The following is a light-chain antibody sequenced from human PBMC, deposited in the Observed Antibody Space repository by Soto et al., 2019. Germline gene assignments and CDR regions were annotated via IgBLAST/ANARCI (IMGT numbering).Light chain of an antibody. V-gene: IGLV1-40*01. CDR2: GNS. CDR3: QSYVSSLSGRPYV. CDR1: SSNIGAGYD. J-gene: IGLJ1*01. Sequence: QSVLTQPPSVSGAPGQRVTISCTGSSSNIGAGYDVHWYQQLPGTAPKLLIYGNSNRPSGVPDRFSGSKSGTSASLAITGRQAEEEADYYCQSYVSSLSGRPYVFGTGTKLTVL.